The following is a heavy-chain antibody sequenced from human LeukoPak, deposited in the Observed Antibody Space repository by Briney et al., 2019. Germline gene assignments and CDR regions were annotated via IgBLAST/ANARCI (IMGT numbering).Heavy chain of an antibody. CDR3: ARGGSWIQLWLTDY. D-gene: IGHD5-18*01. CDR1: GGFISSYY. CDR2: IYYSGST. Sequence: SETLSLTCTVSGGFISSYYWSWIRQPPGKGLEWIGYIYYSGSTNYNPSLKSRVTISVDTSKNQFSLKLSSVTAADTAVYYCARGGSWIQLWLTDYWGQGTLVTVSS. V-gene: IGHV4-59*01. J-gene: IGHJ4*02.